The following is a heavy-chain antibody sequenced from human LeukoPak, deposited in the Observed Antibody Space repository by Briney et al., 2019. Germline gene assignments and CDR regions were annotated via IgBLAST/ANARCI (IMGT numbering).Heavy chain of an antibody. J-gene: IGHJ3*02. CDR3: ARLPVDSFDI. D-gene: IGHD1-14*01. Sequence: GGSLRLSCAASGFTFSSYAMHWVRQAPGKGLEHVSAISSNGGNTHYANSVKGRFTISRDNAKNTLYLQMGSLRAEDMAAYYCARLPVDSFDIWGQGTMVTVSS. V-gene: IGHV3-64*01. CDR1: GFTFSSYA. CDR2: ISSNGGNT.